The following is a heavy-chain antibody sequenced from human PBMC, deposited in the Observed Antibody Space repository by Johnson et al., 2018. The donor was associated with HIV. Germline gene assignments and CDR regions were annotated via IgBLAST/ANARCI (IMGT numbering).Heavy chain of an antibody. J-gene: IGHJ3*02. CDR3: AKESAFDI. CDR2: ISYDGSNK. Sequence: QVQLVESGGGVVRPGRSLRLSCTASGFTFSSYGMHWVRQAPGKGLEWVAVISYDGSNKYYADSVKGRFTISRDNSKNTLYLQMNSLRAEDTAVYYCAKESAFDIWGQGTMVTVSS. V-gene: IGHV3-30*18. CDR1: GFTFSSYG.